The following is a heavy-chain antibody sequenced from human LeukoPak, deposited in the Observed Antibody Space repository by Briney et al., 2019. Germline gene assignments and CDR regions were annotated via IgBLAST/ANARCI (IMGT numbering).Heavy chain of an antibody. CDR2: ISSSSSYI. Sequence: ISSSSSYIYYAHSVRGRFTVSRDNAKNSLYLQMNSLRAEDTGAYYCARESCSGGDCYSYFEYWGQGTLVTVSS. CDR3: ARESCSGGDCYSYFEY. D-gene: IGHD2-15*01. V-gene: IGHV3-21*01. J-gene: IGHJ4*02.